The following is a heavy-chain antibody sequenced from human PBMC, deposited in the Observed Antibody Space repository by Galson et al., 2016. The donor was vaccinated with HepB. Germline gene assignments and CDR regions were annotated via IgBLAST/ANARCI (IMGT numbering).Heavy chain of an antibody. V-gene: IGHV3-30*18. CDR2: ISHDGSNS. CDR3: AKGDYDVLRYSDH. Sequence: SLRLSCAASGFTFNVYGMHWVRQAPGKGLEWVASISHDGSNSYHVDSVKGRFTISRDNFKSTLYLEMNSLRGEDKAIYYCAKGDYDVLRYSDHWGQGTLVTVSS. J-gene: IGHJ4*02. CDR1: GFTFNVYG. D-gene: IGHD3-9*01.